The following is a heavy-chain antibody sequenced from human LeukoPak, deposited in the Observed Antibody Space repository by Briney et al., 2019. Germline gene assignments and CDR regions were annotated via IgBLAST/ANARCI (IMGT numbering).Heavy chain of an antibody. D-gene: IGHD3-22*01. CDR3: ARGAYYYDSSGYPSDAFDI. Sequence: GGSLRLSCAASGFTFSKYDMYWVRQVTGKGLECVSAIGIAGDTKYTDSVKGRFTISRENGKDSLYLHMNSLRAEDTAVYYCARGAYYYDSSGYPSDAFDIWGQGTMVTVSS. J-gene: IGHJ3*02. CDR1: GFTFSKYD. CDR2: IGIAGDT. V-gene: IGHV3-13*01.